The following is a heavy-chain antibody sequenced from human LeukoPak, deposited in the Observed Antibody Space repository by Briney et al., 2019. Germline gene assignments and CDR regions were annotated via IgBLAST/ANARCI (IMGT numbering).Heavy chain of an antibody. CDR1: GYTFTSYY. CDR2: INPSGGST. D-gene: IGHD3-16*01. V-gene: IGHV1-46*01. CDR3: ARDDYVWGSPDY. Sequence: ASVKVSCKASGYTFTSYYMHWARQAPGQGLEWMGIINPSGGSTSYAQKFQGRVTMTRDTSTSTVYMELSSLRSEDTAVYYCARDDYVWGSPDYWGQGTLVTVSS. J-gene: IGHJ4*02.